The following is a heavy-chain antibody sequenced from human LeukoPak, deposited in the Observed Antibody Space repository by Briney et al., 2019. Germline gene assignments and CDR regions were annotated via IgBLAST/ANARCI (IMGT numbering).Heavy chain of an antibody. J-gene: IGHJ4*02. V-gene: IGHV3-23*01. CDR1: GFTFSSYA. D-gene: IGHD2-2*01. Sequence: GGSLRLSCAASGFTFSSYAMSWVRQAPGKGLEWVSAISGSGGSTYYADSVKGRFTISRDNSKNTLYLQMNSLRAEDTAVYYCAKDYLPIVVVPTNYWGQGTLVTVSS. CDR3: AKDYLPIVVVPTNY. CDR2: ISGSGGST.